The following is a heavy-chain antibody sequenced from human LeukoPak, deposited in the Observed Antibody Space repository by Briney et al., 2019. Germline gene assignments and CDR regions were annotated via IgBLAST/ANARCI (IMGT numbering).Heavy chain of an antibody. CDR2: INEDGSEK. CDR1: GFRFSRHW. J-gene: IGHJ4*02. D-gene: IGHD6-6*01. V-gene: IGHV3-7*01. CDR3: MAESSSPWEGY. Sequence: GGSVRLSCADSGFRFSRHWMDWVRQAPGKGLEWVANINEDGSEKNYVDSVRGRLTVSRDNAKHSLYLQMNSLRGEDPAVYYCMAESSSPWEGYWGQGTLVTVSS.